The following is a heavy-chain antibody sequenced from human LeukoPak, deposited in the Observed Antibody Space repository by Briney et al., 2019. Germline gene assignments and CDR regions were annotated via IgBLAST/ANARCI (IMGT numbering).Heavy chain of an antibody. CDR1: GFAFSSYW. V-gene: IGHV3-7*01. J-gene: IGHJ4*02. D-gene: IGHD3-10*01. Sequence: GGSLRLSCVASGFAFSSYWMTWVRQAPGKGLEWVANIKQDGSEKYYVDSVEGRFTISRDNARNSLFLQMNSLRAGDTAVYYCAAPGGLGDFDYWGQGTLVTVSS. CDR3: AAPGGLGDFDY. CDR2: IKQDGSEK.